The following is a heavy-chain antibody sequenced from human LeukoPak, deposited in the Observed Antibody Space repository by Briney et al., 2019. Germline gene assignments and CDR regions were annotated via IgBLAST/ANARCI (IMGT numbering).Heavy chain of an antibody. J-gene: IGHJ4*02. Sequence: GGSLRLSCAASGFTFSSYDMHRVRQATGKGLEWVSAIGTAGDTYYPGSVKGRFTISRENAKNSLYLQMNSLRAGDTAVYYCARAGDSNSFDYWGQGTLVTVSS. D-gene: IGHD3-22*01. CDR1: GFTFSSYD. V-gene: IGHV3-13*01. CDR3: ARAGDSNSFDY. CDR2: IGTAGDT.